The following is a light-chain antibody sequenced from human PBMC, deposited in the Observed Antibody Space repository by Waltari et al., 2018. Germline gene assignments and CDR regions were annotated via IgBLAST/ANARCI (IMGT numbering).Light chain of an antibody. J-gene: IGKJ1*01. V-gene: IGKV1-33*01. CDR1: QGISNW. CDR3: QQHENAPPT. Sequence: DIQMTQSPSSLSASVGDRVTITCRASQGISNWLAWYQQKPGKAPKVLIYRASNLETGVPSRFSGGGAGKEFTRTISGLQPEDIATYYCQQHENAPPTFGQGTKVEIK. CDR2: RAS.